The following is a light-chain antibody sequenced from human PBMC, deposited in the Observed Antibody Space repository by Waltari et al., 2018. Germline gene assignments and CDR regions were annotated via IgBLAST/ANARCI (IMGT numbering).Light chain of an antibody. CDR3: SSYTTSTTLL. CDR2: DVG. V-gene: IGLV2-14*01. J-gene: IGLJ1*01. Sequence: QSALTQPASVSGSPGQSITISCTGSSTAVGASNFVSWYQQHPGKVPKLILYDVGNRPSGISHRFSASKSGNTASLTISGLQEEDEGEYYCSSYTTSTTLLFGTGTRLTVL. CDR1: STAVGASNF.